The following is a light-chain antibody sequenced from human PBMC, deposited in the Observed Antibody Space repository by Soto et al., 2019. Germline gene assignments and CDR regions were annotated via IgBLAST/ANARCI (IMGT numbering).Light chain of an antibody. V-gene: IGKV1-5*03. CDR3: QEHNSYIPT. J-gene: IGKJ1*01. CDR2: EAS. CDR1: QSISSW. Sequence: PSTLSASVGDRVTITCRASQSISSWLAWYQQKPGKAPKLLIYEASVLQNGVPSRFRGSGSGTEFTLAIDSLQPEDFATYYCQEHNSYIPTFGPGTKVDIK.